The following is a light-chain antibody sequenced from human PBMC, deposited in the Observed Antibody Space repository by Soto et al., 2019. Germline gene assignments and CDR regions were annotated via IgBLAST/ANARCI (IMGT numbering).Light chain of an antibody. CDR2: DVS. CDR3: SSYTGSSTFV. V-gene: IGLV2-14*03. J-gene: IGLJ2*01. CDR1: SSDVGGYNY. Sequence: QSVLTQPASVSGSPGQSITISCTGTSSDVGGYNYVSWYQQHPGKAPKLMIYDVSNRPSGVSNRFSGSKSGNTASLTISGLQAEDEADYYCSSYTGSSTFVFGGGTKLTVL.